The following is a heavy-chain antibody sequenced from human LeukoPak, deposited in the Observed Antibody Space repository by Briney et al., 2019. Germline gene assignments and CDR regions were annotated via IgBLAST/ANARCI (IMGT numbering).Heavy chain of an antibody. V-gene: IGHV3-30*02. CDR2: IRYDGSNK. J-gene: IGHJ4*02. CDR1: GFTFSSYG. D-gene: IGHD3-22*01. CDR3: ARYYYDSSGYLDY. Sequence: GGSLRLSCAASGFTFSSYGMHWVRQAPGKGLEWVAFIRYDGSNKYYADSVKGRFTISRDNSKNTLYLQMNSLRAEDTAVYYCARYYYDSSGYLDYRGQGTLVTVSS.